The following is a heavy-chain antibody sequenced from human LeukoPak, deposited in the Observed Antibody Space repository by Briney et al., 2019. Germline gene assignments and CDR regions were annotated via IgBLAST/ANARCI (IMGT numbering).Heavy chain of an antibody. CDR3: ARDNDFWSGSHGWFDP. CDR2: ISSSSSYI. CDR1: GFTFSSYS. D-gene: IGHD3-3*01. Sequence: GGSLRLSRAASGFTFSSYSMNWVRQAPGKGLEWVSSISSSSSYIYYADSVKGRFTISRDNAKNSLYLQMNSLRAEDTAVYYCARDNDFWSGSHGWFDPWGQGTLVTASS. J-gene: IGHJ5*02. V-gene: IGHV3-21*01.